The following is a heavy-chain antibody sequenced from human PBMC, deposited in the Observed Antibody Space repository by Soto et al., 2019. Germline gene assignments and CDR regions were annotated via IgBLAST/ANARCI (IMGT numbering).Heavy chain of an antibody. J-gene: IGHJ4*02. Sequence: QVQVVESGGGVVQPGRSLRLSCATSGFAFSNFGMHWVRQVPGKGLEWVAVIWHNGKNKDYADYAKGRFTIFRDNSKNIVYVEMNSLRVEDTAIYYCARDPGQDEAMDYWGQGTLVTVSS. CDR3: ARDPGQDEAMDY. CDR1: GFAFSNFG. V-gene: IGHV3-33*04. CDR2: IWHNGKNK.